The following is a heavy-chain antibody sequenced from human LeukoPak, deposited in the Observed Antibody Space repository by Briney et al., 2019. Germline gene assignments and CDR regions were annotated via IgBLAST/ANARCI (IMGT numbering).Heavy chain of an antibody. Sequence: GASLRLSCAASGFTFSSYAMSWARQAPGKGLEWVSAISGSGGSTYYADSVKGRFTISRDNSKNTLYLQMNSLRAEDTAVYYCAKDEYSGSYNAFDIWGQGTMVTVSS. J-gene: IGHJ3*02. CDR3: AKDEYSGSYNAFDI. V-gene: IGHV3-23*01. D-gene: IGHD1-26*01. CDR1: GFTFSSYA. CDR2: ISGSGGST.